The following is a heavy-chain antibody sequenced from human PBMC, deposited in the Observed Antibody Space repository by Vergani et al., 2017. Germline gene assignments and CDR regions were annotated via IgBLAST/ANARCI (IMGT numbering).Heavy chain of an antibody. CDR2: INPSGGST. J-gene: IGHJ5*02. D-gene: IGHD6-13*01. V-gene: IGHV1-46*03. Sequence: QVQLVQSGAEVKKPGASVKVSCKASGYPFTRYYMHWVRQAPGQGLERMGIINPSGGSTSYAQKFQGRVTMTRDTSTSTVYMELSSLRSEDTAVYYWARESGIAAAGTGTGFDPWGQGTLVTVSS. CDR3: ARESGIAAAGTGTGFDP. CDR1: GYPFTRYY.